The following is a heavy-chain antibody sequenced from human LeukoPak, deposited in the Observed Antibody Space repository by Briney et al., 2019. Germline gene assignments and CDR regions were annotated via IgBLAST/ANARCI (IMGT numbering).Heavy chain of an antibody. CDR2: IYSGGST. V-gene: IGHV3-66*01. D-gene: IGHD6-19*01. J-gene: IGHJ4*02. CDR3: ARDFDYIAVAGN. CDR1: GFTFSSYS. Sequence: GGSLRLSCAASGFTFSSYSMNWVRQAPGKGLEWVSVIYSGGSTYYADSVKGRFTISRDNSKNTLYLQMNSLRTEDSAVYYCARDFDYIAVAGNWGQGTLVTVSS.